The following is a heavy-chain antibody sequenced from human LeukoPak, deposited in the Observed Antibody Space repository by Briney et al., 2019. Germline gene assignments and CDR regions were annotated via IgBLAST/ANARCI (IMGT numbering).Heavy chain of an antibody. Sequence: GGSLRLSCAASGFTFSSYNMNWVRQAPGKGLEWVSSISGSSSYIYYADSVKGRFTISRDNAKNSLYLQVDSLRAEEMAVYFCARGISIVVGRGNFENWGQGSVVTVSS. CDR3: ARGISIVVGRGNFEN. J-gene: IGHJ4*02. V-gene: IGHV3-21*01. CDR1: GFTFSSYN. D-gene: IGHD3-16*01. CDR2: ISGSSSYI.